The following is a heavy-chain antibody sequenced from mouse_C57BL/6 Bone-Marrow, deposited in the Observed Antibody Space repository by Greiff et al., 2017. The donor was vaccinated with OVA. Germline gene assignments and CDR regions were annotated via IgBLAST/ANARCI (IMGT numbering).Heavy chain of an antibody. CDR1: GFTFSDFY. CDR2: ISNGGGST. J-gene: IGHJ4*01. Sequence: EVQRVESGGGLVKPGGSLKLSCAASGFTFSDFYMSWIRQTPEKRLEWVAYISNGGGSTYYPDTVKGRFTISRDNAKNTLYLQMSRLKSEDTAMYYCSRLDAMDYWGQGTAVTVSS. V-gene: IGHV5-12*01. CDR3: SRLDAMDY.